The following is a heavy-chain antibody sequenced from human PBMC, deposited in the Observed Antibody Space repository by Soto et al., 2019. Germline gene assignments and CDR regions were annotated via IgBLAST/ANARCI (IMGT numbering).Heavy chain of an antibody. CDR3: AKVGVVVMITSWLDP. CDR2: ISVNTKYT. D-gene: IGHD3-16*01. J-gene: IGHJ5*02. CDR1: GFTFSDYA. Sequence: GGSLRLSCATSGFTFSDYAMNWVRQAPGKGLEWVSSISVNTKYTDYAGSVKGRFTISRDNAKSTLYLQMNSLRAEDTAVYYCAKVGVVVMITSWLDPWGQGTLVTVS. V-gene: IGHV3-21*04.